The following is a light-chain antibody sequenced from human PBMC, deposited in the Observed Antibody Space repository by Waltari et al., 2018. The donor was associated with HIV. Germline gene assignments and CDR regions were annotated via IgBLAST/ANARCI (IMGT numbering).Light chain of an antibody. CDR1: NIESKS. V-gene: IGLV3-21*02. Sequence: SYVLIQPPSVSVAPGQTATITCGGNNIESKSVHWYQQKPGQAPVLAVSDEHDRPSGIPERVSGSNSGNTATLTISRVEAGDEADYYCQVWDSSRGLSFVFGSGTKVTVL. CDR3: QVWDSSRGLSFV. CDR2: DEH. J-gene: IGLJ1*01.